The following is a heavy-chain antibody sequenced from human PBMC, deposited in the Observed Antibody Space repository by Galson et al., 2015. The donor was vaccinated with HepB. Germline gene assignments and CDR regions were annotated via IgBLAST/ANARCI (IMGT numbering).Heavy chain of an antibody. D-gene: IGHD3-10*01. Sequence: LRLSCAASGFTVSSYWMHWVRQVPGKGLVWVSRINGAGNTINYADSVKGRFTISRDNAKNTLFLQMNSLRAEDTAIYYCARDILPGPLLLWFGELLSRDAFDIWGQGTMVTVSS. CDR1: GFTVSSYW. J-gene: IGHJ3*02. CDR2: INGAGNTI. CDR3: ARDILPGPLLLWFGELLSRDAFDI. V-gene: IGHV3-74*01.